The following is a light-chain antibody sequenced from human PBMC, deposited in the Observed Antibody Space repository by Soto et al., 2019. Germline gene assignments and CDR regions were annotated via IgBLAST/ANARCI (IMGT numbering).Light chain of an antibody. Sequence: EIVLTQSPAILSVSPGERATLSCRASQSISRSLAWYQQKPGQAPRLLISDASTRATGIPARFSGSGSGTEFTLTISSLQSEDFALYYCQQYNDWPRGYTFGQGTKLEIK. V-gene: IGKV3-15*01. CDR2: DAS. J-gene: IGKJ2*01. CDR3: QQYNDWPRGYT. CDR1: QSISRS.